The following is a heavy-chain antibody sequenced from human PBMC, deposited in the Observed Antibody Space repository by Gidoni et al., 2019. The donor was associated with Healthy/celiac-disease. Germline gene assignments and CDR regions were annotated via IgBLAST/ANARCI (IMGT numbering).Heavy chain of an antibody. J-gene: IGHJ4*02. CDR1: GYTFTSYA. CDR3: ARTAGWLQSPFDY. CDR2: ITAGNGNR. Sequence: QVQLVQSGAEVKKPGASVKVSCKASGYTFTSYAMHWVRQAPGQRLEWMGWITAGNGNRKYSQKFQGRVTITRDTSASTAYMELSSLRSEDTAVYYCARTAGWLQSPFDYWGQGTLVTVSS. D-gene: IGHD5-12*01. V-gene: IGHV1-3*01.